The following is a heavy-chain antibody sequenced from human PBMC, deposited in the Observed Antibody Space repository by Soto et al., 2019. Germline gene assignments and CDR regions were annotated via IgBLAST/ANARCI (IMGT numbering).Heavy chain of an antibody. CDR1: GFTFSNYA. CDR2: ISDDGSKK. V-gene: IGHV3-30-3*01. Sequence: QVQLVESGGGEVQPGRSLRLSCAASGFTFSNYAMHWVRQAPGKGLEWVAVISDDGSKKFYADSVKGRFTISRAYSKNTLFVQMNSLRPEDTAVYYCARGTSGWYVLDYWGQGTLVTVSS. CDR3: ARGTSGWYVLDY. D-gene: IGHD6-19*01. J-gene: IGHJ4*02.